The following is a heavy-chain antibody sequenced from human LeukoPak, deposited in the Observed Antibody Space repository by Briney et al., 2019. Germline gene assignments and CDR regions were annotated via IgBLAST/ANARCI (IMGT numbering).Heavy chain of an antibody. V-gene: IGHV4-59*08. CDR1: DGSISYYY. CDR3: ARLYSSTREYYYYYYMDV. D-gene: IGHD4-11*01. Sequence: KPSETLSLTCTVSDGSISYYYWSWIRQPPGKGLEWIGYIYYSGSTNYNPSLKSRVTISVDTSKNQFSLKLSSVTAADTAVYYCARLYSSTREYYYYYYMDVWGKGTTVTVSS. CDR2: IYYSGST. J-gene: IGHJ6*03.